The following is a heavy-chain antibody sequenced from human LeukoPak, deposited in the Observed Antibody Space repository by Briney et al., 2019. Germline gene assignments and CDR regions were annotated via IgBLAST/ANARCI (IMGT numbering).Heavy chain of an antibody. CDR2: INPSGGST. Sequence: SVTVSCKASGYTFTSYYLCWLRQAPGQGLEWMGLINPSGGSTNYAQKFQGRVTMTRDTSTSTVYMELSSLRSDDTAVYYCARGPRITLVRGGQWYYYMDVWGKGTTVTISS. CDR1: GYTFTSYY. CDR3: ARGPRITLVRGGQWYYYMDV. J-gene: IGHJ6*03. D-gene: IGHD3-10*01. V-gene: IGHV1-46*01.